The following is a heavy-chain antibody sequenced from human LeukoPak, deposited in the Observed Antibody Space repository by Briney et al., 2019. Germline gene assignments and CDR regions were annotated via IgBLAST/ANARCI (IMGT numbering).Heavy chain of an antibody. CDR1: GGTFSSYA. J-gene: IGHJ4*02. CDR3: AATAKRGDGLYFDY. V-gene: IGHV1-69*05. D-gene: IGHD5-24*01. CDR2: IIPIFGTA. Sequence: SSVKASCKASGGTFSSYAISWARQAPGQGLEWMGGIIPIFGTANYAQKFQGRVTITTDESTSTAYMELSSLRSEDTAVYYCAATAKRGDGLYFDYWGQGTLVTVSS.